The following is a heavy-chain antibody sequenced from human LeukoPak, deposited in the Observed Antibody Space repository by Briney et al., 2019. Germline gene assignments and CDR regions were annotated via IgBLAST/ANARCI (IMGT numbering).Heavy chain of an antibody. V-gene: IGHV3-15*04. J-gene: IGHJ4*02. Sequence: AGGSLRLSCAASGFTFNLAWMSWVRQTPGKGLQWVARIAVTPDGPATDYATPVRGRFTISRDDSRNMVYLQMSSLRTDDTAVYYCVWSSTWNRRFYLDQWGQGTLVTVSS. CDR1: GFTFNLAW. D-gene: IGHD6-6*01. CDR3: VWSSTWNRRFYLDQ. CDR2: IAVTPDGPAT.